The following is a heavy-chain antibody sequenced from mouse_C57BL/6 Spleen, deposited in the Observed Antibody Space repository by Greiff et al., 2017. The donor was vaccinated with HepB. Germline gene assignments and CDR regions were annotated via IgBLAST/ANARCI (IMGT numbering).Heavy chain of an antibody. CDR3: ARLGSYYGSSPFAY. J-gene: IGHJ3*01. Sequence: VQLQQPGAELVKPGASVKLSCKASGYTFTSYWMQWVKQRPGQGLEWIGEIDPSDSYTNYNQKFKGKATLTVDTSSSTAYMQLSSLTSEDSAVYYCARLGSYYGSSPFAYWGQGTLVTVSA. V-gene: IGHV1-50*01. D-gene: IGHD1-1*01. CDR2: IDPSDSYT. CDR1: GYTFTSYW.